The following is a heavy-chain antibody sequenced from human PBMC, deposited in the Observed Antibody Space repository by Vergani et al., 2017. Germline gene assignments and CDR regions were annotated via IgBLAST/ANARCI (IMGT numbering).Heavy chain of an antibody. J-gene: IGHJ4*02. CDR1: GFTFSSYS. V-gene: IGHV3-21*01. CDR3: ARAAKGPRRVYYFDY. CDR2: ISSSSSYI. Sequence: EVQLVESGGGLVKPGGSLRLSCAASGFTFSSYSMNWVRQAPGKGLEWVSSISSSSSYIYYADSVKGRFTISRDNAKNSLYLQMNSLRAEDTAVYYCARAAKGPRRVYYFDYWGQGTLVTVSS.